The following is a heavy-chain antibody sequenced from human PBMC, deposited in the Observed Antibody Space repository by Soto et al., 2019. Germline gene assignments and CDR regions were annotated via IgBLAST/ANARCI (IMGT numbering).Heavy chain of an antibody. V-gene: IGHV3-23*01. CDR3: AKAGGSNWGTEYFQH. J-gene: IGHJ1*01. Sequence: GGSLRLSCAASGFTFSSYAMTWVRQAPGKGLEWVSLTTGSGGSTYYADSVKGRFTISRDNSKNTLYLQMNSLTAEDTAIYYCAKAGGSNWGTEYFQHWGQGTLVTVSS. CDR1: GFTFSSYA. D-gene: IGHD7-27*01. CDR2: TTGSGGST.